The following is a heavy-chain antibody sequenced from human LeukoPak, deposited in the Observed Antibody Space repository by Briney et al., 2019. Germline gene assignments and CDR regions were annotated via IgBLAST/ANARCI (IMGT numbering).Heavy chain of an antibody. CDR3: ARRRGWYFDY. D-gene: IGHD6-19*01. CDR2: INHSGST. Sequence: SETLSLTCAVYGGSFSGYYWSWIRQPPGKGLEWIGEINHSGSTNYNPSLKSRVTISVDTSKNQFSLKLSSVTAADTAVYYCARRRGWYFDYWGQGTLVTVSS. V-gene: IGHV4-34*01. CDR1: GGSFSGYY. J-gene: IGHJ4*02.